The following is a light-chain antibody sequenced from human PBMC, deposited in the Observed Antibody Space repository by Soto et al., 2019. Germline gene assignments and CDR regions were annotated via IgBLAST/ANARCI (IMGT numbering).Light chain of an antibody. CDR2: DAS. V-gene: IGKV1-33*01. CDR3: QQYDNLLT. CDR1: QDISNY. J-gene: IGKJ5*01. Sequence: DIQMTQSPSSLPASVGDRVTITCQASQDISNYLNWYQPKPGKTPKLLIYDASDLETGVPSRFSGSGSGTDFTFTISSLQPDNIATYYFQQYDNLLTFGQGTRLEIK.